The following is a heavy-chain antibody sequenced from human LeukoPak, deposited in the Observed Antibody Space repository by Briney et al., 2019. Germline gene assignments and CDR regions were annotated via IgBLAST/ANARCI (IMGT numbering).Heavy chain of an antibody. CDR3: ARDRPIVGAMHDAFDI. Sequence: GGSLRLSCAASGFTFSSYAMSWVRQAPGRGLEWVSYISSSSSTIYYADSVKGRFTISRDNAKNSLYLQMNSLRAEDTAVYYCARDRPIVGAMHDAFDIWAQGTMVTVSS. V-gene: IGHV3-48*01. D-gene: IGHD1-26*01. CDR2: ISSSSSTI. CDR1: GFTFSSYA. J-gene: IGHJ3*02.